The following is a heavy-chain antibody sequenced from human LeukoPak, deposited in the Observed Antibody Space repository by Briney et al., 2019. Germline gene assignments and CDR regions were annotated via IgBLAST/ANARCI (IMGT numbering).Heavy chain of an antibody. CDR2: ISSGSSYI. V-gene: IGHV3-21*01. CDR3: VRWLRGYFDY. J-gene: IGHJ4*02. CDR1: GFTFSSYN. Sequence: PGGSLRLSCAASGFTFSSYNMNWVRQAPGKGLEWVSSISSGSSYIYYADSVKGRFTISRDNAKNSLYLQMNSLRAEDTALYYCVRWLRGYFDYWGQGTLVTVSS. D-gene: IGHD5-12*01.